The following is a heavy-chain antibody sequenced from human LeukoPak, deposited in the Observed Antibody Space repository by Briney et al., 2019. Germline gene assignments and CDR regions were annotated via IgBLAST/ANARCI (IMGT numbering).Heavy chain of an antibody. V-gene: IGHV3-7*01. D-gene: IGHD3-9*01. Sequence: GGSLKLSCAASGFMFSGYWMTWVRQTQGKRLEWVANIKQDGSEKKYVDSVKGRFTISRDNAKNSLSLQMNSLRAEDTAVYYCARLYGVFSDGAGYCSGWGQGTLVTVSS. J-gene: IGHJ4*02. CDR3: ARLYGVFSDGAGYCSG. CDR2: IKQDGSEK. CDR1: GFMFSGYW.